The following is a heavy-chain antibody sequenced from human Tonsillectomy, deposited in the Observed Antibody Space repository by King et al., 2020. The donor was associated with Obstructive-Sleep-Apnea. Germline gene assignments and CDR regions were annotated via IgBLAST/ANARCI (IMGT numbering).Heavy chain of an antibody. J-gene: IGHJ4*02. CDR2: ISGSGGST. V-gene: IGHV3-23*04. CDR3: AREGYCSGGSCYSFYFDY. D-gene: IGHD2-15*01. CDR1: GFTFSSYA. Sequence: VQLVESGGGLVQPGGSLRLSCAASGFTFSSYAMSWVRQAPGKGLEWVSAISGSGGSTYYADSVKGRFTISRDNSKNTRYLQMNSLRAEDTAVYYCAREGYCSGGSCYSFYFDYWGQGTLVTVSS.